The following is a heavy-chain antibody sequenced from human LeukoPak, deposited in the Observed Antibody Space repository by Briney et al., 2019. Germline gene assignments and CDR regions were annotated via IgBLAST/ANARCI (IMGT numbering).Heavy chain of an antibody. Sequence: SSQTLSLTCTVSGGSISSSSYYWGWIRQPPWKGLEWIGSIYYSGSTYYNPSVKSRVIISVDTSKNQFSLKLSSVTAADAAVFYCARPLGSGWKPFDYWGQGTLVTVSS. V-gene: IGHV4-39*01. CDR2: IYYSGST. CDR1: GGSISSSSYY. CDR3: ARPLGSGWKPFDY. D-gene: IGHD6-19*01. J-gene: IGHJ4*02.